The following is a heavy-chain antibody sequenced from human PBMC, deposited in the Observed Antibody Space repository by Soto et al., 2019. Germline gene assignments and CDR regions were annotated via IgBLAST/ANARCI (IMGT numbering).Heavy chain of an antibody. V-gene: IGHV3-33*01. J-gene: IGHJ4*02. CDR2: IWYDGSNK. CDR3: ARVHYDSSGFDY. Sequence: QVQLVESGGGVVQPGRSLRLSCAASGFTFSSYGMHWVRQAPGKGLEWVAVIWYDGSNKYYQDSVKGRFTISRDNSKNTLYLQMNSLRAEDTAVYYCARVHYDSSGFDYWGQGTLVTVSS. D-gene: IGHD3-22*01. CDR1: GFTFSSYG.